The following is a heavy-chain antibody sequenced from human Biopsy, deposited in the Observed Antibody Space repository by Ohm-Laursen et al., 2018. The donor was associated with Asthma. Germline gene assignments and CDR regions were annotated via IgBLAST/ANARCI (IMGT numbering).Heavy chain of an antibody. V-gene: IGHV1-2*06. CDR3: ARGQKSPGDRWFDP. D-gene: IGHD7-27*01. Sequence: SSVKVSCNASGYTFTDYYIHWVRQAPGQGLEWMGRINPNTGDTQYAQKFQGRVTMTGDTSINTAYMELSRLRSDDTALYYCARGQKSPGDRWFDPWGQGTLVTVSS. J-gene: IGHJ5*02. CDR1: GYTFTDYY. CDR2: INPNTGDT.